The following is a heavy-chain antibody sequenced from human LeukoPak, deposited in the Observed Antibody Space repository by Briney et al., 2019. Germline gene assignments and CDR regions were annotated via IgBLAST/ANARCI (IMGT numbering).Heavy chain of an antibody. CDR1: GDSVSSNGAA. D-gene: IGHD3-3*01. J-gene: IGHJ6*03. CDR2: TYYTSKWYN. CDR3: AREGLRCRYRYYYYYMEG. V-gene: IGHV6-1*01. Sequence: SQTLSLTCAISGDSVSSNGAAWNWIRQSPSRGLEWLGRTYYTSKWYNDYAVSVKSRITINPDTSKNKFSLQLNSVTPEDTAVYYCAREGLRCRYRYYYYYMEGWGKGTTVTVSS.